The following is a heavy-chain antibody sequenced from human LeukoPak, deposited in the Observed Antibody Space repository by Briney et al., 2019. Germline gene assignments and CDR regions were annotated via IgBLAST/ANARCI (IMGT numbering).Heavy chain of an antibody. Sequence: GGSLRLSCAASGFTFSSYAMSWVRQAPGKGLEWVSAISGSGGSTYYADSVKGRFTISRDNSKNTLYLQMNSLRAEDTAVYYCAREGLLRFLRVYYMDVWGKGTTVTVSS. D-gene: IGHD3-3*01. CDR3: AREGLLRFLRVYYMDV. CDR2: ISGSGGST. J-gene: IGHJ6*03. V-gene: IGHV3-23*01. CDR1: GFTFSSYA.